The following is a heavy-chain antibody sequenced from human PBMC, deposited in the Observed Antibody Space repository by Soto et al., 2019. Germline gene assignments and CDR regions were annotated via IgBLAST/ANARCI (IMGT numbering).Heavy chain of an antibody. Sequence: SGPTLVKPTQTLTLTCTFSGFSLSTSGVGVGWIRQPPGKALEWLALIYWDDDKRYSPSLKSRLTITKDTSKNQVVLTMTNMDPVDTATYYCAHRLGSPVYYYYYYMDVWGKGTTVTVSS. V-gene: IGHV2-5*02. CDR2: IYWDDDK. D-gene: IGHD2-15*01. CDR1: GFSLSTSGVG. CDR3: AHRLGSPVYYYYYYMDV. J-gene: IGHJ6*03.